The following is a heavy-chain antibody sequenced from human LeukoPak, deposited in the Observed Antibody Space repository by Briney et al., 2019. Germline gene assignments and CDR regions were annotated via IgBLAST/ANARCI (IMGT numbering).Heavy chain of an antibody. V-gene: IGHV3-48*04. D-gene: IGHD2-21*02. CDR1: GFTFSSYA. CDR3: ARDRGVVTAGFDY. J-gene: IGHJ4*02. CDR2: ISSSGSTI. Sequence: GGSLRLSCAASGFTFSSYAMHWVRQAPGKGLEWVSYISSSGSTIYYADSVKGRFTISRDNAKNSLYLQMNGLRAEDTAVYYCARDRGVVTAGFDYWGQGTLVTVSS.